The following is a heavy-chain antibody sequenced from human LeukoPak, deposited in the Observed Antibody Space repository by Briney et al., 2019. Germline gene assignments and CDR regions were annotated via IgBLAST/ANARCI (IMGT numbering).Heavy chain of an antibody. CDR3: ARDDSYGLPFDY. J-gene: IGHJ4*02. CDR1: GYNFSGYY. CDR2: INPNSGGT. V-gene: IGHV1-2*02. Sequence: GASVKVSCKASGYNFSGYYMHWVRQAPGQGLEWMGWINPNSGGTNYAQKFQGRVTMTRDTSISTAYMELSRLRSDDTAVYYCARDDSYGLPFDYWGQGTLVTVSS. D-gene: IGHD5-18*01.